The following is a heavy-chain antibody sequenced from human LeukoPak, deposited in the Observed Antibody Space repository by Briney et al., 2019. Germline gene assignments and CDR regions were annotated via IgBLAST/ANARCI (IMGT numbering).Heavy chain of an antibody. D-gene: IGHD2-15*01. V-gene: IGHV1-18*01. CDR1: GYTFTTYI. CDR3: ARLGASLGYCSGSSCYDDY. J-gene: IGHJ4*02. Sequence: ASVKVSCKASGYTFTTYIIHWVRGTPQQGPERMVWISASNGNTNYAQKLQGRVPITTASSTSTAYMELRSLRSDDTAVYYCARLGASLGYCSGSSCYDDYWGQGTLVTVSS. CDR2: ISASNGNT.